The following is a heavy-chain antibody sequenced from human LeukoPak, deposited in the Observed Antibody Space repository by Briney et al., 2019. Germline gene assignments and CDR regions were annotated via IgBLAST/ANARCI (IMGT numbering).Heavy chain of an antibody. CDR1: GFIFSSYA. V-gene: IGHV3-23*01. CDR2: ISGSGGSR. CDR3: AKDLRGSNWCPFDS. Sequence: GGSLRLSCAASGFIFSSYAMHWVRQAPGKGLEWVSAISGSGGSRFYADSVKGRFTISRDNSKNTLYLQMNSLRAEDTALYYCAKDLRGSNWCPFDSWGQGTLVAVSS. D-gene: IGHD3-3*01. J-gene: IGHJ4*02.